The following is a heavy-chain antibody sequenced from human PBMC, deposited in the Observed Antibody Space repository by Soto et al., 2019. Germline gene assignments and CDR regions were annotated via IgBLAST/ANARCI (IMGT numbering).Heavy chain of an antibody. D-gene: IGHD3-9*01. CDR1: GFTFSSYW. CDR2: INSDGSST. J-gene: IGHJ3*02. CDR3: ARVLRCVDWDYAFEI. V-gene: IGHV3-74*01. Sequence: GGSLRLSCAASGFTFSSYWMHWVRQAPGEGLVWVSRINSDGSSTSYADSVKGRFTISRDNAKNTLYLQMNSLRAEDTAVYFCARVLRCVDWDYAFEIWGEGTMVIVSS.